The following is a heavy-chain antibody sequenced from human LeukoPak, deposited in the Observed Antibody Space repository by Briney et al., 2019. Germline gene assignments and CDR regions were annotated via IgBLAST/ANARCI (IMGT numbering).Heavy chain of an antibody. Sequence: SETLSLTCTVSGGSISSYYWSWIRQPAGKGLEWIGRIYTSGSTNYNPSLESRVTMSVDTSKNQFSLNLRSVTAADTAVYYCARDAQGYGWGSYIAMWGQGTLVTISS. V-gene: IGHV4-4*07. D-gene: IGHD3-10*01. CDR3: ARDAQGYGWGSYIAM. J-gene: IGHJ4*02. CDR1: GGSISSYY. CDR2: IYTSGST.